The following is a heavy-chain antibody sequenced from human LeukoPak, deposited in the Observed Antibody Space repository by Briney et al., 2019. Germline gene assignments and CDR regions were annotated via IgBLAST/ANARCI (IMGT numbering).Heavy chain of an antibody. D-gene: IGHD4-17*01. CDR2: ISYDGSNK. CDR3: ARQFAVTTYLGAFDI. V-gene: IGHV3-30-3*01. Sequence: PGGSLRLSCAASGFTFSSYAMHWVRRAPGKGLVWVAVISYDGSNKYYADSVKGRFTISRDNSKNTLYLQMNSLRAEDTAVYYCARQFAVTTYLGAFDIWGQGTMVTVSS. J-gene: IGHJ3*02. CDR1: GFTFSSYA.